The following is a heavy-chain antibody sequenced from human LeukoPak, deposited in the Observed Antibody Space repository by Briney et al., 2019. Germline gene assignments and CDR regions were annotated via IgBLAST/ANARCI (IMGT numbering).Heavy chain of an antibody. V-gene: IGHV3-48*03. CDR2: ISSSGSTI. D-gene: IGHD5-18*01. CDR1: GLTFSGYE. CDR3: AGVVDTAMVDGELEGC. J-gene: IGHJ4*02. Sequence: QTGGSLRLSCAPSGLTFSGYEMSWVRQAPGKGLEWVSYISSSGSTIYYADSVKGRFTISRDNAKNSLYLQMNSLRAEDTAVYYCAGVVDTAMVDGELEGCWGQGTLVTVSS.